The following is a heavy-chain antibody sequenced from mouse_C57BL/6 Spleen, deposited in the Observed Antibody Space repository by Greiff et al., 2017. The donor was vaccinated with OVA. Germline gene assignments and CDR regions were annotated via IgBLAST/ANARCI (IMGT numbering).Heavy chain of an antibody. CDR2: IDPADGET. V-gene: IGHV14-2*01. J-gene: IGHJ2*01. D-gene: IGHD2-13*01. CDR1: GFNITDYY. CDR3: ARRMTPGFGY. Sequence: VQLQQSGAELVKPGASVKLSCTASGFNITDYYMHWVKQRTEQGLEWIGRIDPADGETNYAPKLQGKATITADTSANTAYLQHSSLTSEDTAVYYCARRMTPGFGYWGQGTPLTVSS.